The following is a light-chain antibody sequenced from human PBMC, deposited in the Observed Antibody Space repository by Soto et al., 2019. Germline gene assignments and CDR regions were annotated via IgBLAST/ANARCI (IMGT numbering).Light chain of an antibody. CDR1: SRDIGSNSY. CDR3: SSYAANTVSLYV. Sequence: QSALTQPASVSGSPGQSITISCSGTSRDIGSNSYVSWYQQHPGKAPKVMIYEVSNRPSGVSNRFSGSKSGNTASLTISGLQDEDEADYYCSSYAANTVSLYVFGTGTQLTVL. V-gene: IGLV2-14*01. CDR2: EVS. J-gene: IGLJ1*01.